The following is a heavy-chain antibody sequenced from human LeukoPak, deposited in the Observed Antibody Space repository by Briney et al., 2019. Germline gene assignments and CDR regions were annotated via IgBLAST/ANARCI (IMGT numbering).Heavy chain of an antibody. V-gene: IGHV1-2*02. CDR1: GYTFTGYY. CDR2: INPNSGGT. J-gene: IGHJ5*02. CDR3: ARGGYGSGSYYNWFDP. Sequence: GASVKVSCKASGYTFTGYYMHWVRQAPGQGLEWMGWINPNSGGTNYAQKFQGRVTMTRDTSISTAYMELSRLRSDDTAVYYCARGGYGSGSYYNWFDPWGQGTLVTVSS. D-gene: IGHD3-10*01.